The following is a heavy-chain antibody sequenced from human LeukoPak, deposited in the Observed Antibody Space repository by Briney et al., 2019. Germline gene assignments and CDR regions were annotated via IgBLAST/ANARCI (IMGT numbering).Heavy chain of an antibody. CDR3: AKQKLEMGNAFDI. V-gene: IGHV4-59*08. CDR2: IYYSGST. CDR1: GGSISSYY. J-gene: IGHJ3*02. D-gene: IGHD1-1*01. Sequence: SETLSLTCTVSGGSISSYYWSWIRQPPGKGLEWIGYIYYSGSTNYNPSLKSRVTISVDTSKNQFSLKLGSVTAADTAVYYCAKQKLEMGNAFDIWGQGTMVTVSS.